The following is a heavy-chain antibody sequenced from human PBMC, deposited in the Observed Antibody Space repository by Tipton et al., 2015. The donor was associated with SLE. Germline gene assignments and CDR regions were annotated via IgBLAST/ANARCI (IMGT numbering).Heavy chain of an antibody. CDR3: ARASRHFMEYSSSWFFDY. Sequence: TLSLTCTVSGGSISSHYWSWIRQPPGKGLEWIGYIYYSGSTNYNPSLKSRVTISVDTSKNQFSLKLSSMTAADTAVYYCARASRHFMEYSSSWFFDYWGQGTLVTVSS. D-gene: IGHD6-13*01. V-gene: IGHV4-59*11. CDR2: IYYSGST. CDR1: GGSISSHY. J-gene: IGHJ4*02.